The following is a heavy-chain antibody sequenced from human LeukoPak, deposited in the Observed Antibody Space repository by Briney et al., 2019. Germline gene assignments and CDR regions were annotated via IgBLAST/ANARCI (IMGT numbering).Heavy chain of an antibody. CDR2: IYYSGST. D-gene: IGHD3-22*01. J-gene: IGHJ4*02. Sequence: SETLSLTCTVSGGSVSSGSYYGSWIRQPPGKGLEWIGYIYYSGSTNYNPSLKSRVTISVDTSKNQFSLKLSSVTAADTAVYYCARLQWLLLRRPHRTYYFDYWGQGTLVTVSS. V-gene: IGHV4-61*01. CDR1: GGSVSSGSYY. CDR3: ARLQWLLLRRPHRTYYFDY.